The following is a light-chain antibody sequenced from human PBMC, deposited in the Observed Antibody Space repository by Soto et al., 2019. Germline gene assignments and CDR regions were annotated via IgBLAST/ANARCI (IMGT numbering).Light chain of an antibody. CDR3: QQRANLPPT. CDR2: AAS. CDR1: QDLSHY. Sequence: DIQMTQSPSSLSASVGDRVTITCQASQDLSHYVNWYQQKPGKAPNILIYAASSLDTGVPSRFSGSVSGTDFTVTISSLQPEDIATYYCQQRANLPPTFGGGTKVEIK. V-gene: IGKV1-33*01. J-gene: IGKJ4*01.